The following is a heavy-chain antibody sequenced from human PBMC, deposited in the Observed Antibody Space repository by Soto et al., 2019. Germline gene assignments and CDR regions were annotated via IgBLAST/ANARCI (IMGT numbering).Heavy chain of an antibody. V-gene: IGHV3-30*18. CDR3: AKGHVDTAMVFRYYGMDV. J-gene: IGHJ6*02. D-gene: IGHD5-18*01. CDR1: GFTFSSYG. CDR2: ISYDGSNK. Sequence: LRLSCAASGFTFSSYGMHWVRQAPGKGLEWVAVISYDGSNKYYADSVKGRFTISRDNSKNTLYLQMNSLRAEDTAVYYCAKGHVDTAMVFRYYGMDVWGQGTTVTVSS.